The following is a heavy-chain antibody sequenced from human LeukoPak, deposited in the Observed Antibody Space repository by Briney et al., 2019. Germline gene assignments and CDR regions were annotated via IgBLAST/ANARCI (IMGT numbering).Heavy chain of an antibody. CDR1: GASIGSISYY. V-gene: IGHV4-39*01. J-gene: IGHJ4*02. Sequence: SETLSLTCIVSGASIGSISYYWGWIRQSPEKGLEWIATIYSHNGAMNFNPSLKSRVSIAVDKSKNLFSLTLTSVTAADTAMYYCASHFICGSDRYLDHWGQGTLVTVSS. CDR3: ASHFICGSDRYLDH. D-gene: IGHD3-16*02. CDR2: IYSHNGAM.